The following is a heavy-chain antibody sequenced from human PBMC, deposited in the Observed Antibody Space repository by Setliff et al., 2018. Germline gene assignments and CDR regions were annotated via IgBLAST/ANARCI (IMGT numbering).Heavy chain of an antibody. CDR2: INPNSGGT. D-gene: IGHD6-19*01. V-gene: IGHV1-2*02. J-gene: IGHJ4*02. CDR3: ARSQWLVRIDY. Sequence: ASVKVSCKASGYTFTGYYMHWVRQAPGQGLEWMGWINPNSGGTNYAQKFQGRVTMTRNTSISTAYMELRSLRSDDTAVYYCARSQWLVRIDYWGQGTLVTVSS. CDR1: GYTFTGYY.